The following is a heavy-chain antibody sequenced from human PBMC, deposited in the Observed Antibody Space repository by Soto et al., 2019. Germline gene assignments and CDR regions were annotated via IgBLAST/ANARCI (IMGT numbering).Heavy chain of an antibody. CDR2: IDPSDSYT. J-gene: IGHJ6*02. D-gene: IGHD6-19*01. CDR3: ATRIAVAGTGNGMDV. CDR1: GYSFTSYW. V-gene: IGHV5-10-1*01. Sequence: PGESLKISCKGSGYSFTSYWISWVRQMPGKGLEWMGRIDPSDSYTNYSPSFQGHVTISADKSISTAYLQWSSLKASDTAMYYCATRIAVAGTGNGMDVWGQGTTVTVSS.